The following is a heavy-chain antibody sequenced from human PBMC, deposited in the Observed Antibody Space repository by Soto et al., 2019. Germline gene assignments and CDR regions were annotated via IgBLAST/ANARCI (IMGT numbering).Heavy chain of an antibody. Sequence: SETLSLTCTVYGGSFSGYYWSWIRQPPGKGLEWIGEINHSGSTNYNPSLKSRVTISVDTSKNQFSLKLSSVTAADTAVYYCARRRPIAVAGIFDYWGQGTLVTVSS. D-gene: IGHD6-19*01. CDR2: INHSGST. CDR1: GGSFSGYY. CDR3: ARRRPIAVAGIFDY. V-gene: IGHV4-34*01. J-gene: IGHJ4*02.